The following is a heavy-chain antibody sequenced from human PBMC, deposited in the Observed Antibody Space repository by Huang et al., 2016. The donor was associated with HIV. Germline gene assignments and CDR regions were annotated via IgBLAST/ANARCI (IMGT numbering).Heavy chain of an antibody. Sequence: EVQLVESGGGLVKPGGSLRLSCEVSGFSFSSAWMNWVRQGPGKGLEGVGRIKSKTERGTTDYAAPVKGRFTISRDDSKNTLYLQMNSLKTEDTGVYYCTTGTRDYLNAFDIWGQGTKVTVSS. V-gene: IGHV3-15*07. J-gene: IGHJ3*02. CDR1: GFSFSSAW. CDR2: IKSKTERGTT. D-gene: IGHD1-7*01. CDR3: TTGTRDYLNAFDI.